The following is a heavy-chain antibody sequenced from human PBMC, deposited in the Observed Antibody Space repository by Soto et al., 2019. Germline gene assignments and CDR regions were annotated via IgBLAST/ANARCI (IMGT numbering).Heavy chain of an antibody. Sequence: QVQLVESGGGVVQPGRSLRLSCAASGFTFSSYAMHWVRQAPGKGLEWVAVISYDGSNKYYADSVKGRFTISRDNSKNTLYLQMNSLRAEDTAVYYCARDRDYYDSSGYPFSRAFDIWGQGTMVTVSS. V-gene: IGHV3-30-3*01. J-gene: IGHJ3*02. CDR1: GFTFSSYA. D-gene: IGHD3-22*01. CDR2: ISYDGSNK. CDR3: ARDRDYYDSSGYPFSRAFDI.